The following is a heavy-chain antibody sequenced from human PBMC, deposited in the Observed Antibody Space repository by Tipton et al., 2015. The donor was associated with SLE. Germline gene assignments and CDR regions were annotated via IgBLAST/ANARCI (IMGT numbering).Heavy chain of an antibody. V-gene: IGHV3-23*03. CDR3: ARAEDCSGGSCYSIHAAFDI. J-gene: IGHJ3*02. CDR1: GFTFSSYA. Sequence: SLRLSCAASGFTFSSYAMSWVRQAPGKGLEWVSVIYSGGSSTYYADSVKGRFTISRDNSKNTLYLQMNSLRAEDTAVYYCARAEDCSGGSCYSIHAAFDIWGQGTMVTVSS. CDR2: IYSGGSST. D-gene: IGHD2-15*01.